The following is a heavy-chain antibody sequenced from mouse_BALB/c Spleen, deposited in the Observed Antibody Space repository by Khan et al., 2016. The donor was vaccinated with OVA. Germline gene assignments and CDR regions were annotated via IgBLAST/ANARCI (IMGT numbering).Heavy chain of an antibody. Sequence: EVKLLESGGGLVQPGGSLKLSCAASGFDFSRYWMSWVRQAPGKGLEWIGEINPDSSTINYTPSLKDKFIISRDNAKNTLYLQMSRVRSEDTALNYCARLVYHGGNDYWGQGTTLTVSS. V-gene: IGHV4-1*02. CDR3: ARLVYHGGNDY. CDR1: GFDFSRYW. D-gene: IGHD1-1*02. J-gene: IGHJ2*01. CDR2: INPDSSTI.